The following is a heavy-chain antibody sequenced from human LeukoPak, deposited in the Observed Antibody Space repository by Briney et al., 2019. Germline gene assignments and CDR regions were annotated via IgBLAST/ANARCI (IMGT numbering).Heavy chain of an antibody. D-gene: IGHD3-22*01. CDR1: GYSFTNYW. CDR2: IYPGDSDT. CDR3: ARHDRNSWYET. J-gene: IGHJ5*02. Sequence: GESLKISCKGSGYSFTNYWIGWVRQVPGKGLQWMGIIYPGDSDTRYSPSFQGQVTISADKSISTAYLQWSSLKASDTAMYYCARHDRNSWYETWGQGTLVTVSS. V-gene: IGHV5-51*01.